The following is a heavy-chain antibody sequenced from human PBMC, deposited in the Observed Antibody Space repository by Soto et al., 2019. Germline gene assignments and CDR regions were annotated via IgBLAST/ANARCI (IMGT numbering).Heavy chain of an antibody. V-gene: IGHV4-30-4*01. CDR1: GGSINSGDYY. CDR3: ASWVRGQWLVRHDAFDI. D-gene: IGHD6-19*01. J-gene: IGHJ3*02. Sequence: QVQLQESGPGLVKPSQTLSLTCTVSGGSINSGDYYWSWIRQPPGKGLEWIGYIYYSGSTYYNPSLKSRVTISVDTSKNQFSLKLSSVTAADTAVYYCASWVRGQWLVRHDAFDIWGQGTMVTVSS. CDR2: IYYSGST.